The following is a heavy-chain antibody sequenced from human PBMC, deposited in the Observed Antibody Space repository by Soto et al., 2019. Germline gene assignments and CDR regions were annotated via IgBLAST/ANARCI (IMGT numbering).Heavy chain of an antibody. CDR1: GFTFSNAW. CDR3: TTNPWLPPDPGTYYYYYGMDV. J-gene: IGHJ6*02. D-gene: IGHD3-10*01. CDR2: IKRKTDGGTT. V-gene: IGHV3-15*07. Sequence: PGGSLRLSCAASGFTFSNAWMNWVRQAPGKGLEWVGRIKRKTDGGTTDYAAPVKGRFTISRDDSKNTLYLQMNSLKTEDTAVYYCTTNPWLPPDPGTYYYYYGMDVWGQGTTVTVSS.